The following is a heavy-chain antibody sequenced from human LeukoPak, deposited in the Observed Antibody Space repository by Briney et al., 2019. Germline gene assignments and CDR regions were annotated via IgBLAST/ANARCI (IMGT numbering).Heavy chain of an antibody. Sequence: SETLSLTCAVYGGSFSGYYWSWIRQPPGKGLEWIGEINHSGSTNYNPSLKSRVTISVDTSKNQFSLKLSSVTAADTAVYYCARRPMDIVVVRRGAFDIWGQGTMVTVSS. V-gene: IGHV4-34*01. CDR2: INHSGST. CDR3: ARRPMDIVVVRRGAFDI. CDR1: GGSFSGYY. J-gene: IGHJ3*02. D-gene: IGHD2-21*01.